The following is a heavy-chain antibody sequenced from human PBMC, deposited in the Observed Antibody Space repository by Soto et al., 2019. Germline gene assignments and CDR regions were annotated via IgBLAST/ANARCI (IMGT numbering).Heavy chain of an antibody. V-gene: IGHV2-5*02. J-gene: IGHJ5*02. CDR1: GFSLSTSGVG. Sequence: QITLKESGPTLVKPTQTLTLTCTFSGFSLSTSGVGVGWIRQPPGKALEWLALIYWDDDKRYSPSLKSRLTITKATSKNQVVLTMTNMDPVDTATYYCARARDGKNWFDPWGQGTLVTVSS. CDR2: IYWDDDK. CDR3: ARARDGKNWFDP.